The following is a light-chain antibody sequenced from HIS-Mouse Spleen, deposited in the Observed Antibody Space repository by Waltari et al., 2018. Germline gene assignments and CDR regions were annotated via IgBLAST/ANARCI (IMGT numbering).Light chain of an antibody. CDR1: SSDVGGYNY. CDR2: EVS. V-gene: IGLV2-14*01. CDR3: SSYTSSSTLG. J-gene: IGLJ2*01. Sequence: QSALTQPASVSGSPGQSITIPCTGTSSDVGGYNYVSWYHQHPGKAPNLMIYEVSNRPSGVSNRFSGSKSGNTASLTISGLQAEDEADYYCSSYTSSSTLGFGGGTKLTVL.